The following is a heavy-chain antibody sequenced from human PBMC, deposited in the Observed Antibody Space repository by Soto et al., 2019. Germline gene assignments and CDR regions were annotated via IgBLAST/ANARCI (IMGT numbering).Heavy chain of an antibody. V-gene: IGHV3-33*01. CDR2: IWYDGSNK. CDR1: GFTFSSYG. J-gene: IGHJ4*02. CDR3: AREKQWLGLVDY. D-gene: IGHD6-19*01. Sequence: GGSLRLSCAASGFTFSSYGMHWVRQAPGKGLEWVAVIWYDGSNKYYADSVKGRFTISRDNSKNTLYPQMNSLRAEDTAVYYCAREKQWLGLVDYWGQGTLVTGSS.